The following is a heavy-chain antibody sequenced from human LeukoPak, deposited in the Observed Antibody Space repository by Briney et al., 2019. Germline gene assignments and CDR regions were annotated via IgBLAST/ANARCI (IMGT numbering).Heavy chain of an antibody. CDR2: ISSNGGST. J-gene: IGHJ6*03. D-gene: IGHD1-26*01. CDR1: GFTVSSNS. Sequence: GGSLRLSCTVSGFTVSSNSMSWVRQAPGKGLEYVSAISSNGGSTYYANSVKGRFTISRDNSKNTLYLQMGSLRAEDMAVYYCARVVSGATTIYPLLGGYYYYYMDVWGKGTTVTVSS. CDR3: ARVVSGATTIYPLLGGYYYYYMDV. V-gene: IGHV3-64*01.